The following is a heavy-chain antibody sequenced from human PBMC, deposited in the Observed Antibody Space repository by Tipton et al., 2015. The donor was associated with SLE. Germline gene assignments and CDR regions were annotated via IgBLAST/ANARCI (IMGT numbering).Heavy chain of an antibody. J-gene: IGHJ4*02. V-gene: IGHV3-7*01. CDR3: GVIY. D-gene: IGHD2-21*01. CDR1: GFTFTNYA. CDR2: IKPDGSEK. Sequence: SLRLSCAASGFTFTNYAMTWVRQAPGKGLEWVAAIKPDGSEKYFVDSVKGRFTISRDNAKSSLYLQMNNLRAEDTAVYYCGVIYWGQGTLVIVSS.